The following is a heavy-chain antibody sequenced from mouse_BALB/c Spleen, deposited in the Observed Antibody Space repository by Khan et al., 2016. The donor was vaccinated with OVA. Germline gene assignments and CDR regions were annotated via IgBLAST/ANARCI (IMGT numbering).Heavy chain of an antibody. D-gene: IGHD1-1*01. J-gene: IGHJ3*01. V-gene: IGHV1-77*01. CDR2: IYPGSGST. CDR3: ARSYDGAWFAY. CDR1: GYTFTDYV. Sequence: MQLQQSGPELVKPGTSVKMSCKASGYTFTDYVISWVKQRTGQGLEWIGEIYPGSGSTYYNGKFKGKATLTADKSSNTAYMQLSSLTSEDSAVYFCARSYDGAWFAYWGQGTLVTVSA.